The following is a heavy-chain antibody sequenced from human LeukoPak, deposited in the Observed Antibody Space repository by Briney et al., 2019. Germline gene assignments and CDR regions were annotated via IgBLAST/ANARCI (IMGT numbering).Heavy chain of an antibody. CDR1: GGSVSSGSYY. CDR2: IYYSGST. J-gene: IGHJ4*02. D-gene: IGHD3-9*01. CDR3: ARDGAWLSFDY. V-gene: IGHV4-61*01. Sequence: SETLSLTCTVSGGSVSSGSYYWSWIRQPPGKGLEWIGYIYYSGSTNYNPSLESRVTISVDTSKNQFSLKLSSVTAADTAVYYCARDGAWLSFDYWGQGTLVTVSS.